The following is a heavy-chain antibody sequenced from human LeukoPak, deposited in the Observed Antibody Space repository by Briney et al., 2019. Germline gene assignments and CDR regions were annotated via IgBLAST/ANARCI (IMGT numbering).Heavy chain of an antibody. D-gene: IGHD6-13*01. CDR3: ARGDIVVPAATTRIAAAGTVWFDP. V-gene: IGHV4-34*01. CDR2: INHSGSA. J-gene: IGHJ5*02. Sequence: XWIRQPXXXXLEWXGEINHSGSAXYNPSLKSRVTISLDTSKNQFSLKLSSVTAADTAVYYCARGDIVVPAATTRIAAAGTVWFDPWGQGTLVTVSS.